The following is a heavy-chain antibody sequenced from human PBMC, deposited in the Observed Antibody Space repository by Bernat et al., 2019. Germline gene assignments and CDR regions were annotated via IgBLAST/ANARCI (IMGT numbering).Heavy chain of an antibody. CDR3: ARSIQKVPLDY. Sequence: QVQLKQWGAGLLKPSGTLSLTCAVYGESFSGFYWSWIRQPPGSGLEWIGEINHSGIANYNPSLKSRVTISVDTSKNQFSLKLSSVTAADTAVYYCARSIQKVPLDYWGQGTLVTVSS. CDR2: INHSGIA. V-gene: IGHV4-34*01. J-gene: IGHJ4*02. D-gene: IGHD5-18*01. CDR1: GESFSGFY.